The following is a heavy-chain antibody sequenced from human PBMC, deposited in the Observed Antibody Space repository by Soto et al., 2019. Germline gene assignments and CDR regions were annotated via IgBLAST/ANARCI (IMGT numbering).Heavy chain of an antibody. CDR2: ISDSGGHT. J-gene: IGHJ4*02. CDR1: GFTFRNSA. CDR3: AKEVVDRGVDS. D-gene: IGHD3-16*02. Sequence: EVQVLESGGGLVQPGGSLRLSCAVSGFTFRNSAMTWVRQAPGRGLEYVSSISDSGGHTYYADSVKGRFTISRDNSKNPLYLQIDSLRAEDTAVYYCAKEVVDRGVDSWGQGTLVTVSS. V-gene: IGHV3-23*01.